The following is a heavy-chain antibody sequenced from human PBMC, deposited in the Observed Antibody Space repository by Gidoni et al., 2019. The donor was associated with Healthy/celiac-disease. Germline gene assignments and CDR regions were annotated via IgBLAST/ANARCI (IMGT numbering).Heavy chain of an antibody. D-gene: IGHD6-13*01. J-gene: IGHJ5*02. Sequence: QVQLVQSGAEVKKPGASVKVSCKASGYTFTSYDINWVRQATGQGLEWMGWMNPNSGNTGYAQKFQGRVTMTRNTSISTAYMELSSLRSEDTAVYYCARGEYSSSWYGVSFDWFDPWGQGTLVTVSS. CDR3: ARGEYSSSWYGVSFDWFDP. CDR2: MNPNSGNT. V-gene: IGHV1-8*01. CDR1: GYTFTSYD.